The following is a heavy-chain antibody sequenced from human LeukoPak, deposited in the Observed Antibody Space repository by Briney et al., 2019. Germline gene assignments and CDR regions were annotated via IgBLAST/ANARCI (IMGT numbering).Heavy chain of an antibody. CDR2: IYYSGST. J-gene: IGHJ3*01. CDR3: AGAPTRASAFEV. D-gene: IGHD1-14*01. Sequence: SETLSLTCTVSGGSISSYYWSWIRQPPGKGLEWIGDIYYSGSTNYNSSLKSRVTISVDTSNNQFSLKLSSVTAADTAVYYCAGAPTRASAFEVWGQGTMVTVSS. V-gene: IGHV4-59*01. CDR1: GGSISSYY.